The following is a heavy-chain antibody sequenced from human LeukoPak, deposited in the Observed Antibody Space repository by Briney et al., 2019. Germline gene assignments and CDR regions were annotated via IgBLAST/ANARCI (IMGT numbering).Heavy chain of an antibody. J-gene: IGHJ3*02. D-gene: IGHD6-13*01. CDR3: ARISYSSTWGDAFDI. CDR2: INPNSGGT. V-gene: IGHV1-2*02. Sequence: ASVKVSCKASGYTFTGYYMHWVRQAPGQGLEWMGWINPNSGGTNYAQKFQGRVTITADKSTSTAYMELSSLRSEDTAVYYCARISYSSTWGDAFDIWGQGTMVTVSS. CDR1: GYTFTGYY.